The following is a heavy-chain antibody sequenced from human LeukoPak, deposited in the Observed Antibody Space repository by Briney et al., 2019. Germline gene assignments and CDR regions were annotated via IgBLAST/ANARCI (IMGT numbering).Heavy chain of an antibody. CDR2: SSPYNGNT. J-gene: IGHJ4*02. CDR1: GYTFTTYG. Sequence: ASVKVSCKASGYTFTTYGISWVRQAPGQGLEWMGWSSPYNGNTNYAQKLQGRVTMTTDTSTSTAYMELRSLRSDDTAVYYCARDLEPLFDYWGQGTLVTVSS. D-gene: IGHD5-24*01. V-gene: IGHV1-18*01. CDR3: ARDLEPLFDY.